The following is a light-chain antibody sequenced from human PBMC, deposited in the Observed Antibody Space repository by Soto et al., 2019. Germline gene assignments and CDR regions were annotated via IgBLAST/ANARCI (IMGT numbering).Light chain of an antibody. Sequence: EIVLTQSPATLSLSPGETATLSRRASQSVLTYLGWYQQKPGQAPRLLISDASTRASGIPARFSGSGSGTDFTLTISSLEPEDFAVYYCQQYGSSPELTFGGGTKVDIK. CDR3: QQYGSSPELT. CDR2: DAS. J-gene: IGKJ4*01. CDR1: QSVLTY. V-gene: IGKV3-11*01.